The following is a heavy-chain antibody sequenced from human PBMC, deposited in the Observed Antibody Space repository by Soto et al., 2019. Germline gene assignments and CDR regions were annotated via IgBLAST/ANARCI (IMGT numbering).Heavy chain of an antibody. CDR1: GFTFSSYA. CDR2: ISGSGGST. Sequence: GESLKISCAASGFTFSSYAMSWVRQAPGKGLEWVSAISGSGGSTYYADSVKGRFTISRDNSKNTLYLQMNSLRAEDTAVYYCAKDPFSPSMGYMDVWGKGTTVTVSS. D-gene: IGHD2-8*01. J-gene: IGHJ6*03. V-gene: IGHV3-23*01. CDR3: AKDPFSPSMGYMDV.